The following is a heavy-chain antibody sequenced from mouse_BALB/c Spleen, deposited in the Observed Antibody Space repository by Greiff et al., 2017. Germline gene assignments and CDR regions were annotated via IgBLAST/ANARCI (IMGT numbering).Heavy chain of an antibody. CDR2: IDPANGNT. CDR1: GFNIKDTY. Sequence: VQLQQSGAELVKPGASVKLSCTASGFNIKDTYMHWVKQRPEQGLEWIGRIDPANGNTKYDPKFQGKATITADTSSNTAYLQLSSLTSEDTAVYYCASYYRYDERAWFAYWGQGTLVTVSA. V-gene: IGHV14-3*02. J-gene: IGHJ3*01. CDR3: ASYYRYDERAWFAY. D-gene: IGHD2-14*01.